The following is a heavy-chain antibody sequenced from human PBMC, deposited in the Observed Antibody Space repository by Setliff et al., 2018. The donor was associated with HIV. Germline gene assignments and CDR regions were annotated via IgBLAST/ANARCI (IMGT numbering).Heavy chain of an antibody. J-gene: IGHJ3*02. CDR2: MNPNSGNT. Sequence: ASVKVSCKASGYTFSSYDINWVRQATGQGLEWMGWMNPNSGNTGYAQKFQGRVTMTRDTSISTAYMELNNLKFEDTGVYYCARTVPHSAAQDAFDIWGQGTVVTVSS. CDR1: GYTFSSYD. CDR3: ARTVPHSAAQDAFDI. V-gene: IGHV1-8*02. D-gene: IGHD4-4*01.